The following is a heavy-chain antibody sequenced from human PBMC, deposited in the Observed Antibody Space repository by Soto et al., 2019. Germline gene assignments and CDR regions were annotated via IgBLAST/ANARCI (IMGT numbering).Heavy chain of an antibody. CDR2: INPSGGST. J-gene: IGHJ4*02. CDR1: GYTFTSYY. Sequence: ASVKVSCKASGYTFTSYYMHWVRQARGQGLEWMGIINPSGGSTSYAQKFQGRVTMTRDTSTSTVYMELSSLRSEDTAVYYCARSGRGYYDSSGHYSFHYWGQGTLVTVSS. V-gene: IGHV1-46*01. D-gene: IGHD3-22*01. CDR3: ARSGRGYYDSSGHYSFHY.